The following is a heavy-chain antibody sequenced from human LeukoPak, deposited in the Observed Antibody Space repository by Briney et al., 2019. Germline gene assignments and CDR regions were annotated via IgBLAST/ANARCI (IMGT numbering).Heavy chain of an antibody. CDR3: ARDGSSYGLHGYYYYYYYMDV. Sequence: ASVKVSCKASGYTFTGYYMHWVRQAPGQGLEWMGWINPNSGGTNYAQKFQGRVTMTRDTSISTAYMELSRLRSDDTAVYYCARDGSSYGLHGYYYYYYYMDVWGKGTTVTVSS. CDR2: INPNSGGT. J-gene: IGHJ6*03. D-gene: IGHD2-15*01. CDR1: GYTFTGYY. V-gene: IGHV1-2*02.